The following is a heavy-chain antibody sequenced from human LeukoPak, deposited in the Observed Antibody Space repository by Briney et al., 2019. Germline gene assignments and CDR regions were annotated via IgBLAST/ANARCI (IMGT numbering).Heavy chain of an antibody. Sequence: GGSLRLSCAASGFTVSSNYMSWVRQAPGKGLEWVSVIYSGGSTYYADSVKGRFTISKDNSKNTLYLQMNSLSAEDTAVYYCARDKTGGDYFSFDYWGQGTLVTVSS. V-gene: IGHV3-66*01. CDR1: GFTVSSNY. J-gene: IGHJ4*02. D-gene: IGHD4-17*01. CDR2: IYSGGST. CDR3: ARDKTGGDYFSFDY.